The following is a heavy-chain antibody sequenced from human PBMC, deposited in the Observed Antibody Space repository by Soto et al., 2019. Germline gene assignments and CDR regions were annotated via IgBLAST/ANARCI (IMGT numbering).Heavy chain of an antibody. V-gene: IGHV3-7*01. Sequence: EVQLMESAGGLVQPGGSLRLSCVTSGFSFSSSWMAWVRQAPGKGLEWVADIKKDGTEINYVDSVKGRVTISRDNAMNSLYLQMDSLSGEDTAVYYCGRDPYYGSIDYWGLGTQVIVSS. D-gene: IGHD3-10*01. J-gene: IGHJ4*02. CDR2: IKKDGTEI. CDR1: GFSFSSSW. CDR3: GRDPYYGSIDY.